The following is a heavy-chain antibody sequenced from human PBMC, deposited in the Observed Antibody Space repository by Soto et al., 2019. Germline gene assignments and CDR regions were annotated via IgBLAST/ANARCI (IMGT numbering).Heavy chain of an antibody. CDR1: GFSFSTSA. CDR3: AKDHLWSGYYTVDTLDY. Sequence: PGESLKISCAASGFSFSTSAIHWVRQAPGKGLEWVAIISYDGSNKYYADSVKGRFTISRDNSKNTLYLQMNSLRAEDTAVFYCAKDHLWSGYYTVDTLDYWGQGTLVTVSS. CDR2: ISYDGSNK. D-gene: IGHD3-3*01. V-gene: IGHV3-30*04. J-gene: IGHJ4*02.